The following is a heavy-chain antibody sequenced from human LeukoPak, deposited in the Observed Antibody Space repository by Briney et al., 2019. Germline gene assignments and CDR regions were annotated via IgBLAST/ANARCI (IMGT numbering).Heavy chain of an antibody. Sequence: PGGFLRLSCAASGFTFSSYSMNWVRQAPGKGLEWVSYISSSSSTIYYADSVKGRFTISRDNAKNSLYLQMNSLRAEDTALYYCAKEGVLRYFDWFQTPFSDYYYYGMDVWGQGTTVTVSS. CDR1: GFTFSSYS. J-gene: IGHJ6*02. CDR3: AKEGVLRYFDWFQTPFSDYYYYGMDV. V-gene: IGHV3-48*04. D-gene: IGHD3-9*01. CDR2: ISSSSSTI.